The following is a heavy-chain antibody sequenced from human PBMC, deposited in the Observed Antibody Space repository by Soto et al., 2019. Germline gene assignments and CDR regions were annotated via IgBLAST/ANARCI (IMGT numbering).Heavy chain of an antibody. D-gene: IGHD3-16*02. CDR3: ARALGSYYFDY. Sequence: PSETLSLTCTVSGASISSGYYWTWIRQHPGKGLEWIGYIYYNGNTFYNPSLKSRLTISLDTSKTQFSLKLSSVTAADAAVYYCARALGSYYFDYWGQGTLVTVSS. V-gene: IGHV4-31*03. J-gene: IGHJ4*02. CDR2: IYYNGNT. CDR1: GASISSGYY.